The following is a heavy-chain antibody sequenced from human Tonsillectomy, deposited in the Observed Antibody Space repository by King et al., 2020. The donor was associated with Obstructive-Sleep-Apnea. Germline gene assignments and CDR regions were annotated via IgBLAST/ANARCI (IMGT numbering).Heavy chain of an antibody. CDR1: GFTFSSYA. Sequence: VQLVESGGGVVQPGRSLRLSCAASGFTFSSYAMHWVRQAPGKGLEWVAVISYDGSNKYYADSVKGRFTISRDNSKNTLYLQMNSLRAEDTAVYYCTCSDVELYYFDYWGQGTLVTVSS. D-gene: IGHD3-10*02. CDR3: TCSDVELYYFDY. CDR2: ISYDGSNK. V-gene: IGHV3-30-3*01. J-gene: IGHJ4*02.